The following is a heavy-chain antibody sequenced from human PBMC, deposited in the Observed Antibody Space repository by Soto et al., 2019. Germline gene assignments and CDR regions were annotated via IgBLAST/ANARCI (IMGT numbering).Heavy chain of an antibody. CDR2: IYYSGST. CDR1: GASIGSETYY. CDR3: ASYSGYDRRLDY. Sequence: PSETLSLTCTVSGASIGSETYYWSWIRQRPGKGLEWIGYIYYSGSTSYKSSLKSRVTISVDTSRNNFSLKLSSVTAADTAVYYCASYSGYDRRLDYWGQGTLVTVSS. D-gene: IGHD5-12*01. J-gene: IGHJ4*02. V-gene: IGHV4-31*03.